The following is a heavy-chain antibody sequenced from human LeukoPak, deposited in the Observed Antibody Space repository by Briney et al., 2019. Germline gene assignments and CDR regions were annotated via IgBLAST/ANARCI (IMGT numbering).Heavy chain of an antibody. CDR2: IHYSGTT. Sequence: SETLSLTCTVSGDSSSSRRDYWGWVRQPPGKGLEWIGSIHYSGTTYYNPSLKSRVSISVDPSKSQMSLKLSSLTAADTAVYFCARPYSGSYSAYDYWGQGTLVTVSS. CDR3: ARPYSGSYSAYDY. CDR1: GDSSSSRRDY. V-gene: IGHV4-39*01. D-gene: IGHD1-26*01. J-gene: IGHJ4*02.